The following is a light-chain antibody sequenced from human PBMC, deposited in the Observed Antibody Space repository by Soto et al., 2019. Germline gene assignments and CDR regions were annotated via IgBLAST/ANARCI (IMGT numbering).Light chain of an antibody. CDR2: EVS. V-gene: IGLV2-14*01. J-gene: IGLJ1*01. Sequence: QSVLTQPASVSGSPGQSIAIPCTGTSSDVGGYNYVSWYQQLPGKAPKLLISEVSNRPSGVSHRFSGSKSGNTASLTISGLQAADEADYYCWSHRTGGPFVFGTGTKVPDL. CDR1: SSDVGGYNY. CDR3: WSHRTGGPFV.